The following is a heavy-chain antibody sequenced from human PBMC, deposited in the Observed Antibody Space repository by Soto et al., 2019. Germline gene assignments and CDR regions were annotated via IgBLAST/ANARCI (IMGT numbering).Heavy chain of an antibody. CDR1: GNSFSTYW. V-gene: IGHV5-51*01. Sequence: GESLKISCKGSGNSFSTYWIGWVRQMPGKGLEWMGIIYPGDSDVRYSPSFQGQVTISADKSITTAYLQWSSLRASDTAMYYCARSHNWNYLGYFDYWGQGTLVTVS. J-gene: IGHJ4*02. D-gene: IGHD1-7*01. CDR2: IYPGDSDV. CDR3: ARSHNWNYLGYFDY.